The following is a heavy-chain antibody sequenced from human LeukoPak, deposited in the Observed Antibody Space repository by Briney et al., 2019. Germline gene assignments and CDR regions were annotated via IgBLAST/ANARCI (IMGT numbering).Heavy chain of an antibody. J-gene: IGHJ6*04. CDR3: AREGAAAMVTFSYYYGMDF. CDR1: GFTFSSYS. CDR2: ISSSSSYI. Sequence: GGSLRLSCAASGFTFSSYSMNWVRQAPGKGLEWVSSISSSSSYIYYADSVKGRFTISRDNAKNSLYLQMNSLRAEDTAVYYCAREGAAAMVTFSYYYGMDFWAKGPTSTVSS. V-gene: IGHV3-21*01. D-gene: IGHD5-18*01.